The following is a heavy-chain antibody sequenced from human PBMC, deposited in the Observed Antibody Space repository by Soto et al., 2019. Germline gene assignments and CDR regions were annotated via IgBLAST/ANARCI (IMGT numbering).Heavy chain of an antibody. V-gene: IGHV4-34*01. D-gene: IGHD6-13*01. Sequence: SETLSLTCAVYGGSFSGYYWSWIRQPPGKGLEWIGEINHSGSTNYNPSLKSRVTISVDTSKNQFSLKLSSVTAADTAVYYCARRRGIAASMFAYSAQGTSVT. CDR2: INHSGST. CDR1: GGSFSGYY. CDR3: ARRRGIAASMFAY. J-gene: IGHJ4*02.